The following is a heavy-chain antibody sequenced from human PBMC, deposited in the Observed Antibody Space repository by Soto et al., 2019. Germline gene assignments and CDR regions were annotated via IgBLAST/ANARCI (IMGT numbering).Heavy chain of an antibody. D-gene: IGHD3-22*01. CDR3: ATAPSYYDSSGYSNWFDP. CDR1: GGSISSYY. V-gene: IGHV4-59*01. CDR2: IYYSGST. Sequence: SETLSLNCTVSGGSISSYYWSWIRQPPGKGLEWIGYIYYSGSTNYNPSLKSRVTISVDTSKNQFSLKLSSVTAADTAVYYCATAPSYYDSSGYSNWFDPWGQGTLVTVSS. J-gene: IGHJ5*02.